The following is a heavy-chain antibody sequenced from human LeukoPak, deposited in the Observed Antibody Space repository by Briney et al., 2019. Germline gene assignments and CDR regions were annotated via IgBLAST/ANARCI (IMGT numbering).Heavy chain of an antibody. J-gene: IGHJ4*02. D-gene: IGHD6-6*01. CDR3: AMLVAPFDY. Sequence: ASVKVSCKTSGDTFTNCAMHWVRRAPGQGLEWMGWININTGNPTYAQGFTGRFVFSLDTSVSTAYLQISSLKAEDTAVYYCAMLVAPFDYWGQGTLVTVSS. CDR1: GDTFTNCA. V-gene: IGHV7-4-1*02. CDR2: ININTGNP.